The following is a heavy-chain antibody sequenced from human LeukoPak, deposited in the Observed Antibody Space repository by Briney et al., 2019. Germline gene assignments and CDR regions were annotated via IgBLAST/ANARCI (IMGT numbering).Heavy chain of an antibody. CDR3: ARDLRITFGGVIAESAAEYFQH. V-gene: IGHV3-21*01. CDR2: ISSSSSYI. D-gene: IGHD3-16*02. CDR1: GFTFSSYS. Sequence: GGSLRLSCAASGFTFSSYSMNWVRQAPGKGLERVSSISSSSSYIYYADSVKGRFTISRDNAKNSLYLQMNSLRAEDTAVYYCARDLRITFGGVIAESAAEYFQHWGQGTLVTVSS. J-gene: IGHJ1*01.